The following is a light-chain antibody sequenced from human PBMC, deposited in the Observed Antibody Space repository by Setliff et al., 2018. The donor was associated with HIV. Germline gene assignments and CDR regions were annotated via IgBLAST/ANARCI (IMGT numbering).Light chain of an antibody. V-gene: IGLV2-14*01. CDR2: GVN. J-gene: IGLJ1*01. Sequence: QSVLTQPASVSGSPGQSITISCAGSSSDIGGHNFVSWYQQDPGKAPKLMIYGVNNRPSGVSNRFSGSKSGNTASLTISGLQAEDEADYYCQSYNSSLSGYVFGGGTKVTVL. CDR3: QSYNSSLSGYV. CDR1: SSDIGGHNF.